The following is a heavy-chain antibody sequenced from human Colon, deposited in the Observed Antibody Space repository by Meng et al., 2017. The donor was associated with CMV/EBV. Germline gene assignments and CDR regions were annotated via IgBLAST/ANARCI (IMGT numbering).Heavy chain of an antibody. CDR2: IKPDGSDK. Sequence: GESLKISCTASGFTFSAHWMTWVRQAPGKGLEWVANIKPDGSDKRYVDSVKGRFTISRDNAKNSLSLQMSTLRAEDTAVCYLARLNGEAGMYWIDPWGQGTLVTVSS. CDR3: ARLNGEAGMYWIDP. V-gene: IGHV3-7*01. D-gene: IGHD6-13*01. J-gene: IGHJ5*02. CDR1: GFTFSAHW.